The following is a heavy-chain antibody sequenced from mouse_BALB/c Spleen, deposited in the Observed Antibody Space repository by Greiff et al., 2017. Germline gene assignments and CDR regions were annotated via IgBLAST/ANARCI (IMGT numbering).Heavy chain of an antibody. CDR3: ARLGYGYDGG. CDR2: ISYSGST. J-gene: IGHJ4*01. Sequence: EVQLVESGPGLVKPSQSLSLTCTVTGYSITSYYAWKWLRQFPGNILEWMGYISYSGSTSYNPSLKSRITITRDTSKNQFFLQLNAVTTEDTATYYCARLGYGYDGGWGQGTSVTVSS. V-gene: IGHV3-2*02. CDR1: GYSITSYYA. D-gene: IGHD2-14*01.